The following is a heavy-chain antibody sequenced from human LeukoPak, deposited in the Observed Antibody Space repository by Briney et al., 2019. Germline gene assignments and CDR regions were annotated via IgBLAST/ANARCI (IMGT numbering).Heavy chain of an antibody. CDR1: GFTFSSYG. V-gene: IGHV3-30*02. CDR2: IRYDGSNK. CDR3: AKEKGGRFLMVREVSDY. Sequence: PGGSLRLSCAASGFTFSSYGMHWVRQAPGKGLEWVAFIRYDGSNKYYADSVKGRFTISRDNSKNTLYLQMNSLRAEDTAVYYCAKEKGGRFLMVREVSDYWGQGTLVTVSS. D-gene: IGHD3-10*01. J-gene: IGHJ4*02.